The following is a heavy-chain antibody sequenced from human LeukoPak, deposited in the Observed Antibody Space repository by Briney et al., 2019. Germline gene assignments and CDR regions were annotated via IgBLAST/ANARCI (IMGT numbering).Heavy chain of an antibody. V-gene: IGHV4-30-2*01. CDR2: IYHSGST. Sequence: SETLSLTCTVSGGSISSGGYYWSWIRQPPGKGLEWIGYIYHSGSTYYNPSLKSRVTISVDRSKNQFSLKLSSVTAADTAVYYCAREGAYRTYGDYSPFDFWGQGTLVTVSS. CDR1: GGSISSGGYY. CDR3: AREGAYRTYGDYSPFDF. D-gene: IGHD4-17*01. J-gene: IGHJ5*01.